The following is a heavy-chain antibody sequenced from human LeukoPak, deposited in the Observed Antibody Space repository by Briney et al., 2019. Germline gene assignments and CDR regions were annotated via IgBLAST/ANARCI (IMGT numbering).Heavy chain of an antibody. J-gene: IGHJ5*02. CDR3: ARASTYYDFWSGHASVHNWFDP. Sequence: SETLSLTCTVSGGSISSSSYYWGWIRQPPGKGLEWIGSIYYSGSTYYDPSLKSRVTISVDTSKNQFSLKLSSVTAADTAVYYCARASTYYDFWSGHASVHNWFDPWGQGTLVTVSS. D-gene: IGHD3-3*01. V-gene: IGHV4-39*07. CDR1: GGSISSSSYY. CDR2: IYYSGST.